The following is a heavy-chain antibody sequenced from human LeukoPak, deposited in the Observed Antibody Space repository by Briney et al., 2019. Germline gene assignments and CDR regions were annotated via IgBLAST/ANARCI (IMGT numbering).Heavy chain of an antibody. J-gene: IGHJ3*02. V-gene: IGHV1-2*02. CDR2: INPNSGGT. CDR3: ARGLANDFWIDAFDI. Sequence: ASVKVSCKASGYTFTGYYTHLVRQAPGQGLEWMGWINPNSGGTNYAQKFQGRVTMTRDTSISTVYMELSSLRSEDTAVYYCARGLANDFWIDAFDIWGQGTMVTVSS. D-gene: IGHD3-3*01. CDR1: GYTFTGYY.